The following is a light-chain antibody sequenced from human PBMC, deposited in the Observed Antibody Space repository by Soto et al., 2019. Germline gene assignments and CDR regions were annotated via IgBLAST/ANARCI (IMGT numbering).Light chain of an antibody. V-gene: IGKV1-39*01. CDR1: QGISTY. Sequence: DIQMTQSPSSLSASVGDRVTITCRASQGISTYLNWYQQKPGKAPKLLIYAASTLQSGVPSRFSGSGSGTDFTLTISCLQSEDFATYYCQQYYSYPLTFGQGTRLEIK. CDR2: AAS. J-gene: IGKJ5*01. CDR3: QQYYSYPLT.